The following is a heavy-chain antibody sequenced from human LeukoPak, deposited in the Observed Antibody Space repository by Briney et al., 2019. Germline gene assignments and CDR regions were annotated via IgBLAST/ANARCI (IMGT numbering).Heavy chain of an antibody. V-gene: IGHV3-9*03. CDR1: GFTFDVYA. CDR3: AKDMGLYSSGWLDY. D-gene: IGHD6-19*01. CDR2: ISWNSGSI. Sequence: GGSLRLSCAASGFTFDVYAMHWVRQAPGKRLEWVSGISWNSGSIGYADSVKGRFTISRDNAQNSLYLQMDSLRAEDMALYYCAKDMGLYSSGWLDYWGQGTLVTVSS. J-gene: IGHJ4*02.